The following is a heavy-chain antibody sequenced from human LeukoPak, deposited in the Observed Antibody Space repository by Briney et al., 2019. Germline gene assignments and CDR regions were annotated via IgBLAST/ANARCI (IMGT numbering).Heavy chain of an antibody. V-gene: IGHV5-51*01. CDR1: GYSFTSYW. CDR2: IYPGDSDT. CDR3: ARLPDIVLMVYAAY. Sequence: GESLKISCKGSGYSFTSYWIGWVRQMPEKGLEWMGIIYPGDSDTRYSPSFQGPATISADTSISTAYLQWSSLKASDTAMYYCARLPDIVLMVYAAYWGQGTLVTVSS. D-gene: IGHD2-8*01. J-gene: IGHJ4*02.